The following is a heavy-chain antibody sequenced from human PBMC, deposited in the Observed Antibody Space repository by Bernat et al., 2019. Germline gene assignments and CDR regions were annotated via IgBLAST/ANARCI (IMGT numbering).Heavy chain of an antibody. D-gene: IGHD1-26*01. J-gene: IGHJ4*02. CDR1: GGTFSSYA. V-gene: IGHV1-69*05. CDR3: ARDQEGATPLGY. Sequence: QVQLVQSGAEVKKPGSSVKVSCKASGGTFSSYAISWVRQAPGQGLEWMGGIIPIFGTANYAQKFQGRVTITTDEATRTDYMELSSLRSEDTAVDYCARDQEGATPLGYWGQGTLVTVSS. CDR2: IIPIFGTA.